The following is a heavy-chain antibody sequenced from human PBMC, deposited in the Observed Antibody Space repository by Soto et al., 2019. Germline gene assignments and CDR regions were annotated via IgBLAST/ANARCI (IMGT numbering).Heavy chain of an antibody. CDR3: ARLGFYYQSLDP. Sequence: SETLSLTCDVSGDTISTGGYTWAWIRQPPGKALEWIGHTYHSGTTRYNPSLESRVTVSLETSKSQFSLTLSSVTASDTAVYYCARLGFYYQSLDPWGHGTLVTVSS. D-gene: IGHD2-2*01. CDR1: GDTISTGGYT. CDR2: TYHSGTT. J-gene: IGHJ5*02. V-gene: IGHV4-30-2*01.